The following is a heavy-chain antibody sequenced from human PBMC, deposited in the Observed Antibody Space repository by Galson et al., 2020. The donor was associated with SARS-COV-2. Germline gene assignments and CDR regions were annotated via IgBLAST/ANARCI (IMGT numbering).Heavy chain of an antibody. D-gene: IGHD3-10*01. CDR2: ISYDGSNK. V-gene: IGHV3-30*18. J-gene: IGHJ6*02. CDR1: GFTFSSYG. CDR3: AKDLDAPVLLWFGELPRGNGMDV. Sequence: GESLKISCAASGFTFSSYGMHWVCQAPGKGLEWVAVISYDGSNKYYADSVKGRFTISRDNSKNTLYLQMNSLRAEDTAVYYCAKDLDAPVLLWFGELPRGNGMDVWGQGTTVTVSS.